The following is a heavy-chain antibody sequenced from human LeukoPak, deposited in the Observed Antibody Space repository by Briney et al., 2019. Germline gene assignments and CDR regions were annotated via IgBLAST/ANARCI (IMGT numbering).Heavy chain of an antibody. CDR3: ATVEREYFDTSGYFDY. J-gene: IGHJ4*02. V-gene: IGHV1-24*01. CDR2: FATEVGEA. Sequence: EASVYVSCKISGYTLTEYSMHWVWQCPGQGIGWVGGFATEVGEAVYAQKFHDRVTMTEDTSTDTAYMDLTSLRSEHTAVYYCATVEREYFDTSGYFDYWGQGALVTVSS. CDR1: GYTLTEYS. D-gene: IGHD3-22*01.